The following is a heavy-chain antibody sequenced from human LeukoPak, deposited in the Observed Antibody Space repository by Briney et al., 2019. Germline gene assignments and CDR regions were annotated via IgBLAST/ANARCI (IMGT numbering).Heavy chain of an antibody. CDR1: GFTFSSYA. V-gene: IGHV3-23*01. J-gene: IGHJ4*02. CDR2: ISGSGGST. Sequence: GGSLRLSYAASGFTFSSYAMSWVRQAPGKGLEWVSAISGSGGSTYYADSVKGRFTISRDNSKNTLYLQMNSLRAEDTAVYYCAKDSWDTAMEGYVDYWGQGTLVTVSS. CDR3: AKDSWDTAMEGYVDY. D-gene: IGHD5-18*01.